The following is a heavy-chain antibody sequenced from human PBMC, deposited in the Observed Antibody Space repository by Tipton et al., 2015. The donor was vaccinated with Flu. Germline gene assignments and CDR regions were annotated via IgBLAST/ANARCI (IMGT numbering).Heavy chain of an antibody. CDR3: AKGLGTIARTILPHFDY. D-gene: IGHD1-20*01. J-gene: IGHJ4*02. Sequence: SLRLSCAASGFTFSSHWMNWVRQAPGKGLEWVANIKQDGREKSYVDSVKGRFTISRDNAKNSLYLQMNSLSADDTAVYYCAKGLGTIARTILPHFDYWGQGTLVTVSS. CDR1: GFTFSSHW. CDR2: IKQDGREK. V-gene: IGHV3-7*01.